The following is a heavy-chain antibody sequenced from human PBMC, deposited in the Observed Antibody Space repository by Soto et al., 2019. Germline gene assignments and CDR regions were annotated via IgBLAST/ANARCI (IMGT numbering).Heavy chain of an antibody. CDR3: ATSPSAARGGYYDY. J-gene: IGHJ4*02. V-gene: IGHV1-3*04. D-gene: IGHD6-6*01. Sequence: SVKFSCKTSGYTLTSYAVHWVRQAPGQRLEWMGWINTGNGNTRYSQKFQGRVTFTRDTTTSTAYMELTNLRSEDSAVYHFATSPSAARGGYYDYWGQGALVTVSS. CDR1: GYTLTSYA. CDR2: INTGNGNT.